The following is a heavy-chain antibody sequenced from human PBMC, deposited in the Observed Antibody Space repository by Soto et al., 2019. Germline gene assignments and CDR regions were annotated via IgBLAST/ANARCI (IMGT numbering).Heavy chain of an antibody. CDR1: GGSISSSSYY. CDR3: ARHGFLFGGTNWFDP. D-gene: IGHD3-3*01. CDR2: IYYSGST. V-gene: IGHV4-39*01. J-gene: IGHJ5*02. Sequence: QLQLQESGPGLVKPSETLSLTYTVSGGSISSSSYYWGWIRQPPGKGLEWIGSIYYSGSTYYNPSLKSRVTISVDTSKNQFSLKLSSVTAADTAVYYCARHGFLFGGTNWFDPWGQGTLVTVSS.